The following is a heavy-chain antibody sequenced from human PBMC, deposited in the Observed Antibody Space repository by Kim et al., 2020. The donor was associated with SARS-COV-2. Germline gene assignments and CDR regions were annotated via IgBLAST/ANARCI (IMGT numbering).Heavy chain of an antibody. J-gene: IGHJ5*02. D-gene: IGHD6-13*01. CDR3: ARVEGYSSNWFDP. CDR1: GGSISSGGYY. V-gene: IGHV4-31*03. Sequence: SETLSLTCTVSGGSISSGGYYWSWIRQHPGKGLEWIGYIYYSGSTYYNPSLKSRVTISVDTSKNQFSLKLSSVTAADTAVYYCARVEGYSSNWFDPWGQGTLVTVSS. CDR2: IYYSGST.